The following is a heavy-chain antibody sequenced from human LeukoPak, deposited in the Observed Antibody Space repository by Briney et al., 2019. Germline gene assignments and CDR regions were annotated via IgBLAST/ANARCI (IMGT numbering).Heavy chain of an antibody. CDR2: ISGSGGST. J-gene: IGHJ4*02. CDR1: GFTFSSYA. CDR3: AKSDYDFFLGRLYHFDY. D-gene: IGHD5-12*01. Sequence: HPGGSLRLSCAASGFTFSSYAMSWVRQAPGKGLEWVSAISGSGGSTSYADSVKGRFTISRDSSSNTLFLQMNSLRAEDTAVYDCAKSDYDFFLGRLYHFDYWGQGTLVTVSS. V-gene: IGHV3-23*01.